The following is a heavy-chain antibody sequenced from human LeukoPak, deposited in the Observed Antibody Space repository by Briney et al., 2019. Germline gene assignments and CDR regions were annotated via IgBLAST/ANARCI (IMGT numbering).Heavy chain of an antibody. V-gene: IGHV3-48*02. CDR2: ISSSSSSI. D-gene: IGHD1-26*01. CDR1: GFTFSDYS. J-gene: IGHJ4*02. CDR3: ARYKSGSLLDY. Sequence: GGSLRLSCAASGFTFSDYSMNWVRQAPGKGLEWVSHISSSSSSIYYADSVKGRFTISRDNAKNSLYLQTNSLRDEDTAVYYCARYKSGSLLDYWGQGTLVTVSS.